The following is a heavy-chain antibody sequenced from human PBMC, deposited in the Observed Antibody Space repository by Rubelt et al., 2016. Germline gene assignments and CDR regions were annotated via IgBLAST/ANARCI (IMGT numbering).Heavy chain of an antibody. CDR3: ARNYCSSTSCYGEDQNWFDP. Sequence: GQGLEWMGGIISMFGTANYAQKFQGRVTITADESTNTAYMELSSLRSEDTAVYYCARNYCSSTSCYGEDQNWFDPWGQGTLVTVSS. CDR2: IISMFGTA. D-gene: IGHD2-2*01. J-gene: IGHJ5*02. V-gene: IGHV1-69*01.